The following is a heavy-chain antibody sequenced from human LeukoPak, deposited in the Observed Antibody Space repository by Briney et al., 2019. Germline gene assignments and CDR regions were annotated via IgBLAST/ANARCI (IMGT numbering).Heavy chain of an antibody. CDR1: GGSISSSSYY. CDR3: ARAESFLNWFDP. J-gene: IGHJ5*02. V-gene: IGHV4-39*07. D-gene: IGHD1-14*01. CDR2: IYYSGST. Sequence: SETLSLTCTVSGGSISSSSYYWGWVRQPPGKGREWIGSIYYSGSTYYNPSLKSRVTISVDTSKNEFSLKLSSVPAADTAVYYCARAESFLNWFDPWGQGTLATVSS.